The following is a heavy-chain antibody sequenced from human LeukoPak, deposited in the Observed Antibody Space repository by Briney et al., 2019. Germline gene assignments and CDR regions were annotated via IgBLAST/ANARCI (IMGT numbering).Heavy chain of an antibody. CDR1: GFTFSSYA. Sequence: GGSLRLSCAASGFTFSSYAMSWVRQAPGKGLEWVANIKQDGSEKYYVDSVKGRFTISRDNAKNSLYLQMNSLRAEDTAVYYCARHYPITVAHTPFDYWGQGTLVTVSS. D-gene: IGHD6-19*01. J-gene: IGHJ4*02. V-gene: IGHV3-7*01. CDR2: IKQDGSEK. CDR3: ARHYPITVAHTPFDY.